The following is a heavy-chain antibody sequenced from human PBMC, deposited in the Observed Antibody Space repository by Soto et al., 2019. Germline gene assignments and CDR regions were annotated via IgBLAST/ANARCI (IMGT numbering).Heavy chain of an antibody. CDR3: ARGDYYDSSGFGY. CDR2: INHSGST. Sequence: LSLTCAVYGGSFSGYYWSWIRQPPGKGLEWIGEINHSGSTNYNPSLKSRVTISVDTSKNQFSLKLSSVTAADTAVYYCARGDYYDSSGFGYWGQGTLVTVSS. CDR1: GGSFSGYY. V-gene: IGHV4-34*01. J-gene: IGHJ4*02. D-gene: IGHD3-22*01.